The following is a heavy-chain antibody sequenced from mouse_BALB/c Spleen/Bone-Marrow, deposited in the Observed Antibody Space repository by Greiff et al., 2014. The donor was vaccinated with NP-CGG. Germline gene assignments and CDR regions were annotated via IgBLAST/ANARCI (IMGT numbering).Heavy chain of an antibody. V-gene: IGHV1-20*02. CDR3: ARSRDGWFAY. CDR1: GYSFTGYF. Sequence: VQLKESGPELVKPGASVKTSCKASGYSFTGYFMNWVMQSHGKSLEWIGRINPYNGDTFYNQKFKGKATLTVDKSSSTAHMELRSLASEDSAVYYCARSRDGWFAYWGQGTLVTVSA. CDR2: INPYNGDT. J-gene: IGHJ3*01.